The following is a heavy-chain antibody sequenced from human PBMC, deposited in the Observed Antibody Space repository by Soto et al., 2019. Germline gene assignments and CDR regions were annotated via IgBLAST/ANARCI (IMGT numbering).Heavy chain of an antibody. CDR2: MNPYSSKT. CDR1: GYTFTKSD. Sequence: QVQLVQSGTEVKKPGASVKLSCKASGYTFTKSDIYWVRQATGQRLEWMGWMNPYSSKTGYALKFQGRDTKTSHTSISTANMQRSNQRSEDTAVYYCAKENRGRGYWFDPWGQGDMVIVSS. J-gene: IGHJ5*02. CDR3: AKENRGRGYWFDP. D-gene: IGHD6-13*01. V-gene: IGHV1-8*01.